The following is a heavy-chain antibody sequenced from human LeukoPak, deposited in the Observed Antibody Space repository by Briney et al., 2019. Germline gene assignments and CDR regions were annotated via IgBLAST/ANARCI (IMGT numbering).Heavy chain of an antibody. CDR3: ARDKISHYYGSGAYYYYYMDV. V-gene: IGHV3-53*01. D-gene: IGHD3-10*01. CDR2: IYSGGST. Sequence: GGSLRLSCAASGFTISSNYMSWVRQAPGKGLEWVSVIYSGGSTYYADSVKGRFTISRDNSKNTLYLQMNSLRAEDTAVYYCARDKISHYYGSGAYYYYYMDVWGKGTTVTISS. CDR1: GFTISSNY. J-gene: IGHJ6*03.